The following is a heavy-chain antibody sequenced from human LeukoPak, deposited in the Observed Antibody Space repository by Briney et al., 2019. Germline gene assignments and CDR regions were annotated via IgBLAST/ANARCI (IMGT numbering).Heavy chain of an antibody. CDR2: IYYSGST. D-gene: IGHD5-18*01. Sequence: PSETLSLTCTVSGGSISSGDYSWSWIRQPPGKGLEWIGYIYYSGSTYYNPSLKSRVTISVDTSKNQFSLKLSSVTAADTAVYYCARGRDPEGTAMVTDGAFDIWGQGIMVTVSS. CDR3: ARGRDPEGTAMVTDGAFDI. V-gene: IGHV4-30-4*08. J-gene: IGHJ3*02. CDR1: GGSISSGDYS.